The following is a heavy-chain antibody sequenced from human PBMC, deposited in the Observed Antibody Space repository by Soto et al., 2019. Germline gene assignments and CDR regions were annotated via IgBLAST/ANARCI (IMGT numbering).Heavy chain of an antibody. Sequence: SETLSLTCTVSGDSISNGGYYWGWIRQPPGRGLEWIGSIYYSGNTFYNASLKSRVTISRDTSRNQFSMRLNSVTAADTAVYYCVSRLGYGYAMDVWGQGTTVTV. CDR3: VSRLGYGYAMDV. CDR1: GDSISNGGYY. J-gene: IGHJ6*02. V-gene: IGHV4-39*01. CDR2: IYYSGNT. D-gene: IGHD5-12*01.